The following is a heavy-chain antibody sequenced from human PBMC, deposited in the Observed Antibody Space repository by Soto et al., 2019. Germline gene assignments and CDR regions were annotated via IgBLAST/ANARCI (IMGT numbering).Heavy chain of an antibody. CDR2: ISSSSSYT. CDR3: ARTLYDYGDSHFDY. V-gene: IGHV3-11*06. CDR1: GFTFSDYY. J-gene: IGHJ4*02. Sequence: QVQLVESGGGLVKPGGSLRLSCAASGFTFSDYYMSWIRQAPGKGLEWVSYISSSSSYTNYADSVKGRFTISRDNAKNSLYLQMNSLRAEDTAVYYCARTLYDYGDSHFDYWGQGTLVTVSS. D-gene: IGHD4-17*01.